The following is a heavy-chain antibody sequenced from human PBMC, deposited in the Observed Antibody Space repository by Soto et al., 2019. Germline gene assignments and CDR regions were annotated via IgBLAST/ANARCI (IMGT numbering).Heavy chain of an antibody. CDR3: AREGGNCSSTSCSNWFDP. CDR1: GGSISSYY. D-gene: IGHD2-2*01. V-gene: IGHV4-59*01. J-gene: IGHJ5*02. CDR2: IYYSGST. Sequence: LETLSLTCTVSGGSISSYYWSWIRQPPGKGLEWIGYIYYSGSTNYNPSLKSRVTISVDTSKNQFSLKLSSVTAADTAVYYCAREGGNCSSTSCSNWFDPWGQGTLVTVSS.